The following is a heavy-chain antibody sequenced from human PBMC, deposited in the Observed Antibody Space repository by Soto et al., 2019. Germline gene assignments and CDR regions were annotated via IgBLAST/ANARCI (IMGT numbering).Heavy chain of an antibody. V-gene: IGHV3-23*01. J-gene: IGHJ6*02. CDR2: IDDGGVST. CDR3: VKGQSSSWSQTGGMDV. Sequence: EVQLLESGGGLVQPGGSLRLSCAASGFTFSTYALSWARQAPGKGLEWVEGIDDGGVSTYYADSVKGRLTISRDNSKNTLYLQMGSLRAEDTAVYYCVKGQSSSWSQTGGMDVWGQGTTVTVSS. CDR1: GFTFSTYA. D-gene: IGHD6-6*01.